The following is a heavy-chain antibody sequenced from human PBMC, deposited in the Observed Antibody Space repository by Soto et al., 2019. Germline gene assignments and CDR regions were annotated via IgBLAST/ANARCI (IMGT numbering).Heavy chain of an antibody. V-gene: IGHV1-18*01. D-gene: IGHD2-2*01. Sequence: APVEVSCKKCGYTFANYGRSWVRQAPGQPLEWLGWISLYSDGTNYAQKFQGRVSMTTDTSTTTAYMELRSLRSDDTAVYYCARVVPGAEAWFGPWGQGTLVTAPQ. CDR2: ISLYSDGT. CDR1: GYTFANYG. CDR3: ARVVPGAEAWFGP. J-gene: IGHJ5*02.